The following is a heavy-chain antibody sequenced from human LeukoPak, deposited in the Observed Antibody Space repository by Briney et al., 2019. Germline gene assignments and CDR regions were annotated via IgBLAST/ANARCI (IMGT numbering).Heavy chain of an antibody. V-gene: IGHV4-59*08. CDR1: GDSISSYY. CDR2: IYYSGTT. J-gene: IGHJ5*02. Sequence: SETLSLTCTVSGDSISSYYWSWIRQPPGKGLEWIGYIYYSGTTNYNPSLKSRVTMSVDTSKNQFSLKLSSVTAADRAVYYCARHGNDILSGYINWFDPWGQGTLVTVSS. CDR3: ARHGNDILSGYINWFDP. D-gene: IGHD3-9*01.